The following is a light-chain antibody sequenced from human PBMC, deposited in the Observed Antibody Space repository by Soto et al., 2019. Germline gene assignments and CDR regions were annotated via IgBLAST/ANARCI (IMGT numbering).Light chain of an antibody. J-gene: IGKJ1*01. CDR1: QSVRSSY. Sequence: EIVLTQSPGTLSLSPGERATLSCRASQSVRSSYLAWYQQKPGQAPRLLIYGASTRATGIPDSFSGSGSGTDFTLTSSRLEPEDFAVYYCQQYGTSSWTFGRGTKVEIK. V-gene: IGKV3-20*01. CDR3: QQYGTSSWT. CDR2: GAS.